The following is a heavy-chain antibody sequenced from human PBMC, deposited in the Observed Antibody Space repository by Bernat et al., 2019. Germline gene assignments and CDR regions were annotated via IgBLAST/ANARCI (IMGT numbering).Heavy chain of an antibody. V-gene: IGHV3-74*01. D-gene: IGHD3-22*01. CDR3: ANEDYDDSRGSYSPPDY. CDR1: GFTFSSYW. CDR2: INGDGSST. J-gene: IGHJ4*02. Sequence: EVQLVESGGGLVQPGGSLRLSCAASGFTFSSYWMHWVRQAPGKGLVWVSRINGDGSSTNYADSVKGRFTISRDNAKNTVYLQMNSLRAEDTAVYYCANEDYDDSRGSYSPPDYWGQGTLVTVSS.